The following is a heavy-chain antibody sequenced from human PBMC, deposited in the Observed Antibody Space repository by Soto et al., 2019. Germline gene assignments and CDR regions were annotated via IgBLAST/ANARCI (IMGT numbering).Heavy chain of an antibody. D-gene: IGHD5-18*01. Sequence: PSETLSLTCTVSGGSVSSGSYYWSWFRQPPGKGLEWIGYIYYSGSTNYNPSLKSRVTISVDTSKNQFSLKLSSVTAADTAVYYCARERSDTAMVTVYYYGMDVWGQGTTVTVSS. V-gene: IGHV4-61*01. J-gene: IGHJ6*02. CDR1: GGSVSSGSYY. CDR2: IYYSGST. CDR3: ARERSDTAMVTVYYYGMDV.